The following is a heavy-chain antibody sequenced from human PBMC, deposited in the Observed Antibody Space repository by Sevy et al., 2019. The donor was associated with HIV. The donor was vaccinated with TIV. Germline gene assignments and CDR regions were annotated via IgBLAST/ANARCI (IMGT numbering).Heavy chain of an antibody. V-gene: IGHV4-59*01. CDR1: GGSISSYY. CDR2: IYYTGST. Sequence: SETLSLTCTVSGGSISSYYWSWIRQPPGKGLEWIGYIYYTGSTNYNPSLKSRVTISVDTSKNQFSLKLSSVTAADTAVYYCARERISGMHYGMDVWGQGTTVTVS. CDR3: ARERISGMHYGMDV. D-gene: IGHD1-20*01. J-gene: IGHJ6*02.